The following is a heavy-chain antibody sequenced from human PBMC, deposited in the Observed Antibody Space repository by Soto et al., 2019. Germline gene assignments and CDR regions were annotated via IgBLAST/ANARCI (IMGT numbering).Heavy chain of an antibody. CDR1: GGSISSGGYS. D-gene: IGHD3-10*01. Sequence: PSETLSLTCAVSGGSISSGGYSWSWIRQPPGKGLEWIGYIYHSGSTYYNPSLKSRVTISVDRSKNQFSLKLSSVTAADTAVYYCARMYYYGSGSHNWFDPWGQGTLVTVSS. CDR2: IYHSGST. J-gene: IGHJ5*02. CDR3: ARMYYYGSGSHNWFDP. V-gene: IGHV4-30-2*01.